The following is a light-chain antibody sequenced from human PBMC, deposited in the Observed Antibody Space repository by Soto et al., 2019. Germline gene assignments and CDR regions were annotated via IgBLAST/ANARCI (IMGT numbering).Light chain of an antibody. Sequence: QSVLTQPASVSGSPGQSIAISCTGVRTDVDGFDYVSWYQQHPGQAPQLIIYDVYNWPSGVSHRFSGSKSGDTASLTISGLQAEDDAYYYCTSYLSSTPFYVFGTGTKVTV. V-gene: IGLV2-14*03. CDR1: RTDVDGFDY. CDR3: TSYLSSTPFYV. J-gene: IGLJ1*01. CDR2: DVY.